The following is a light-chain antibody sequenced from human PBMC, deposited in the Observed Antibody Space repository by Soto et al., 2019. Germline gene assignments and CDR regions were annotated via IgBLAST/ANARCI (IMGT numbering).Light chain of an antibody. CDR3: AAWDHSLTGGV. J-gene: IGLJ3*02. Sequence: QSVLTQPPSASETPGQRVTISCSGSSSNIGREPVNWYQQLPGTAPRLLIYSNNQRPSGVPDRFSGSKSGTSASLAISGLQSEDDGDYYCAAWDHSLTGGVFGGGTKLTVL. CDR1: SSNIGREP. V-gene: IGLV1-44*01. CDR2: SNN.